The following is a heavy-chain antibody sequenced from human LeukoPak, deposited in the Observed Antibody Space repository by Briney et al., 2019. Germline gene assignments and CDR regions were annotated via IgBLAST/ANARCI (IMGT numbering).Heavy chain of an antibody. V-gene: IGHV4-61*02. CDR1: GGSTSSGSYY. CDR2: IYTSGST. J-gene: IGHJ4*02. CDR3: ARALSWGYSSFDY. D-gene: IGHD3-16*01. Sequence: SQTLSLTCTVSGGSTSSGSYYWSWIPQPAGKGLEWIGRIYTSGSTNYNPSLKSRVTISVDTSKNQFSLKLSSVTAADTAVYYCARALSWGYSSFDYWGQGTLVTVSS.